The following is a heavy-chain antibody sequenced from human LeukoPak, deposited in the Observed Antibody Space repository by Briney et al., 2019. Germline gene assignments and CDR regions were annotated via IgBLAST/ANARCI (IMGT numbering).Heavy chain of an antibody. Sequence: GGSLRLSCAASGFTFNRFWMSWVRQAPGKGLEWVANIKRDGSEKYYADSVKGRFTISRDNAKNSLYLQMNSLRADDTAIYYCARRGDPRLMVYANSYGMDVWGQGTTVTVSS. CDR1: GFTFNRFW. CDR3: ARRGDPRLMVYANSYGMDV. D-gene: IGHD2-8*01. J-gene: IGHJ6*02. CDR2: IKRDGSEK. V-gene: IGHV3-7*03.